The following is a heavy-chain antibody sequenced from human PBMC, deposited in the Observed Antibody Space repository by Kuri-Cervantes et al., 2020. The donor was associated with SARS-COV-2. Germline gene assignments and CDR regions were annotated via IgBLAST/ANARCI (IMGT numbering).Heavy chain of an antibody. V-gene: IGHV3-15*01. CDR2: IKSKTDGGTT. D-gene: IGHD2-2*01. CDR1: GFTFSNAW. Sequence: LSLTCAAPGFTFSNAWMSWVRQAPGKGLEWVGRIKSKTDGGTTDYAAPVKGRFTISRDDSKNTLYLQMNSLKTEDTAVYYCTTERGYCSSTSCYGVRWFDPWGQGTLVTVSS. CDR3: TTERGYCSSTSCYGVRWFDP. J-gene: IGHJ5*02.